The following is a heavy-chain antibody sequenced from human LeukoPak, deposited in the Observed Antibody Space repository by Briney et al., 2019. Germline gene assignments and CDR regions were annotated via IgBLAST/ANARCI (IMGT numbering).Heavy chain of an antibody. CDR2: IWYDGSNK. CDR1: AFTFSIDG. J-gene: IGHJ6*02. Sequence: PGGSLRLSCAASAFTFSIDGMHWVRQAPGKGLEWVVVIWYDGSNKYHADSVKGRFTIYTDNSKNTLYLQMNSLRAEDTAGYYCATLMTKQYYYDGMDVWGQGTTVTVSS. CDR3: ATLMTKQYYYDGMDV. V-gene: IGHV3-33*01.